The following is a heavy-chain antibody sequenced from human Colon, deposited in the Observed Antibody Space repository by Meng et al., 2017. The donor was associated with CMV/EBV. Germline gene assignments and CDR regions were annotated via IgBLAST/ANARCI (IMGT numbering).Heavy chain of an antibody. J-gene: IGHJ6*02. CDR1: GYSFGSHA. CDR2: LGTDGTGV. D-gene: IGHD1-26*01. Sequence: GESLKISCVGSGYSFGSHAMTWVRRAPGKGLEWVSSLGTDGTGVYTLDSVKGRFTISRDNSKNTLYLQMDSLRTDDSGVYFCARAGPIGGRKLAFHYYGLDVWGRGTTVTVSS. CDR3: ARAGPIGGRKLAFHYYGLDV. V-gene: IGHV3-23*01.